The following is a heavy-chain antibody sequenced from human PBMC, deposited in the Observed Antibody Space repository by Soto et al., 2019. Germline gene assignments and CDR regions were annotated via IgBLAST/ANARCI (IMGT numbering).Heavy chain of an antibody. CDR1: GGSISSGGYY. CDR3: ARARRTYYYYGMDV. J-gene: IGHJ6*02. V-gene: IGHV4-31*03. Sequence: QVQLQESGPGLVKPSETLSLTCTVSGGSISSGGYYWSWIRQHPGKGLEWIGYIYYSGSTYYNPSIKSRVTISVDTSKNQFSLKLSSVTAADTAVYYCARARRTYYYYGMDVWGQGTTVTVSS. CDR2: IYYSGST.